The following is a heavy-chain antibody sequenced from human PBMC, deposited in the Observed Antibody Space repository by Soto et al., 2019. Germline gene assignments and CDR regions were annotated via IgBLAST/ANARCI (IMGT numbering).Heavy chain of an antibody. D-gene: IGHD3-3*01. Sequence: QVQLVQSGAEVKKPGASVKVSCKAPGYSFAGYLLHWVRQAPGQGLKWMGWINTDSGATKYARKFQGRVTMTRDTSTSTGYMELSSLRSNFTAVYHCTRGTGFWSGYYSYYGMDVWGQGTTFTFSS. CDR1: GYSFAGYL. J-gene: IGHJ6*02. CDR3: TRGTGFWSGYYSYYGMDV. V-gene: IGHV1-2*02. CDR2: INTDSGAT.